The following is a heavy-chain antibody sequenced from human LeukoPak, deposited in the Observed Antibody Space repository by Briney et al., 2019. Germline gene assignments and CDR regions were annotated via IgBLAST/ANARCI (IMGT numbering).Heavy chain of an antibody. V-gene: IGHV1-2*02. CDR3: ARELVELGISVADY. D-gene: IGHD7-27*01. J-gene: IGHJ4*02. CDR1: GYTFTGYY. Sequence: ASVKVSCKASGYTFTGYYMHWVRQAPGQGLEWMGWINPNSGGTNYAQKFQGRVTMTRDTSISTAYMELSRLRSDDTAVYYCARELVELGISVADYWGQGTLVTVSS. CDR2: INPNSGGT.